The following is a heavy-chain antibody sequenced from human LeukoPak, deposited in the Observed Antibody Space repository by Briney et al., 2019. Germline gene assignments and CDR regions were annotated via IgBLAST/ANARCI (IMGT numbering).Heavy chain of an antibody. V-gene: IGHV4-59*01. CDR3: ARPQEATAMVAFDI. CDR1: GGSISSYY. Sequence: PSETLSLTCTVSGGSISSYYWSWIRQPPGKGLEWLGYIYYSGSTNYNPSLKSRVTISVDTSKNQFSLKLSSVTAADTAVYYCARPQEATAMVAFDIWGQGTMVTVSS. J-gene: IGHJ3*02. CDR2: IYYSGST. D-gene: IGHD2-2*01.